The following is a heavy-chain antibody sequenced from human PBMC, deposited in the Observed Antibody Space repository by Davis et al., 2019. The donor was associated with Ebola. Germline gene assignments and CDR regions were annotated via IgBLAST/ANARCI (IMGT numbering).Heavy chain of an antibody. CDR1: GYSFTSYW. CDR3: ARRRGYGDGGGVVVY. D-gene: IGHD4-17*01. CDR2: IYPGDSDT. Sequence: KVSCKGSGYSFTSYWIGWVRQMPGKGLEWMGIIYPGDSDTRYSPSFQGQVTISADKSISTAYLQWSSLKASDTAMYYCARRRGYGDGGGVVVYWGQGTLVTVSS. V-gene: IGHV5-51*01. J-gene: IGHJ4*02.